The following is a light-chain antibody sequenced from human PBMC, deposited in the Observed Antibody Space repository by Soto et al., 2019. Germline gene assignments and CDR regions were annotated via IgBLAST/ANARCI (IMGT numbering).Light chain of an antibody. V-gene: IGKV3-20*01. CDR2: GPS. Sequence: EIVLTQSPGTLSLSPGERATLSCRASQSVSSGYLAWYQQKPGQAPRLLIYGPSGSATGIPDRFSGSGSGTDFTLPITRLGSEDFAVYYCQQPRTFGQGTRLEIK. CDR3: QQPRT. CDR1: QSVSSGY. J-gene: IGKJ5*01.